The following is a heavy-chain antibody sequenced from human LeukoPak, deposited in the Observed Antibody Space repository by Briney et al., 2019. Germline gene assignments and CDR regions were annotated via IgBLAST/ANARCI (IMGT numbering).Heavy chain of an antibody. J-gene: IGHJ3*02. Sequence: SQTLSLTCTVSGGSISGGGYYWSWIRQHPGKGLEWIGYIYYSGSTYYNPSLKSRVTISVDTSKNQFSLKLSSVTAADTAVYYCARDHYDSSGSGDAFDIWGQGTMVTVSS. D-gene: IGHD3-22*01. CDR3: ARDHYDSSGSGDAFDI. CDR2: IYYSGST. V-gene: IGHV4-31*03. CDR1: GGSISGGGYY.